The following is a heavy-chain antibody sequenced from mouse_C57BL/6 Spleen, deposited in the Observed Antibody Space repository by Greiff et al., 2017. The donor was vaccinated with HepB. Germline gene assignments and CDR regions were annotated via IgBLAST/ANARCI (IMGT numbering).Heavy chain of an antibody. D-gene: IGHD1-2*01. CDR2: ISSGSSTI. CDR3: ARMDGYEGY. V-gene: IGHV5-17*01. CDR1: GFTFSDYG. J-gene: IGHJ2*01. Sequence: EVNLVESGGGLVKPGGSLKLSCAASGFTFSDYGMHWVRQAPEKGLEWVAYISSGSSTIYYADTVKGRFTISRDNAKNTLFLQMTSLRSEDTAMYYCARMDGYEGYWGQGTTLTVSS.